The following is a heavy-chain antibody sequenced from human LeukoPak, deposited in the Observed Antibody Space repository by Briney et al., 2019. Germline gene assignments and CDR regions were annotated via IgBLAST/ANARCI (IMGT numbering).Heavy chain of an antibody. J-gene: IGHJ2*01. CDR1: GFTFSSYW. D-gene: IGHD3-9*01. CDR2: INSDGSST. Sequence: GGSLRLSCAASGFTFSSYWMHWVRQAPGKGLVWVSRINSDGSSTSYADSVKGRFTISRDNAKHTLYLQLNSLSDEDTAVYYCARDWYIGWLGLNWYFDLWGRGTLVTVSS. CDR3: ARDWYIGWLGLNWYFDL. V-gene: IGHV3-74*01.